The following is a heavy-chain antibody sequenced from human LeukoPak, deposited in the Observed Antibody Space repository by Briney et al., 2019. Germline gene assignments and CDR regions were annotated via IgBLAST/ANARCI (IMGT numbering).Heavy chain of an antibody. V-gene: IGHV3-48*03. J-gene: IGHJ4*02. CDR3: ARENYYDSSGFDY. CDR2: ISGSGRTI. CDR1: GFTFSSYE. D-gene: IGHD3-22*01. Sequence: GGSLRLSCAASGFTFSSYEMNWVRQAPGKGLEWVSYISGSGRTIYYANSVKGRFTISRDSAKNSLYLQMNSLRAEDTAVYYCARENYYDSSGFDYWGQGTLVTVSS.